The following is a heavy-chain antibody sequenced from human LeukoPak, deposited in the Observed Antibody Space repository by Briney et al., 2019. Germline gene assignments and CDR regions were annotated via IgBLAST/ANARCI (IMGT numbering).Heavy chain of an antibody. CDR3: ARDTYYYDSSGYYFVYFDY. CDR1: GYTFSSYE. CDR2: ISSSGSTI. Sequence: GGSLRLSCAVSGYTFSSYEMNWVRQAPGKGLEWVSYISSSGSTIYYADSVKGRFTIPRDNAKNSLYLQMNSLRAEDTAVYYCARDTYYYDSSGYYFVYFDYWGQGTLVTVSS. D-gene: IGHD3-22*01. V-gene: IGHV3-48*03. J-gene: IGHJ4*02.